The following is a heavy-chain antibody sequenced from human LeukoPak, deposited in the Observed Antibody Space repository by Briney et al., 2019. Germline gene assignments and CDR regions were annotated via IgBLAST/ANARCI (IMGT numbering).Heavy chain of an antibody. CDR2: IKQDGSEK. CDR3: ARELSSGWPYYYYYMDV. J-gene: IGHJ6*03. V-gene: IGHV3-7*01. Sequence: GGSLRLSCAASGFTFSSYWMSWVRQAPGKGLEWVANIKQDGSEKYYVGSVKGRFTISRDNAKNSLYLQMNSLRAEDTAVYYCARELSSGWPYYYYYMDVWGKGTTVTVSS. D-gene: IGHD6-19*01. CDR1: GFTFSSYW.